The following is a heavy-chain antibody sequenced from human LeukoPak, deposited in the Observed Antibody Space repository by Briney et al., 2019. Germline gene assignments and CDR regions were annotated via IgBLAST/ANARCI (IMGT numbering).Heavy chain of an antibody. CDR3: ARLISSTSRVVDY. V-gene: IGHV3-48*04. D-gene: IGHD2-2*01. J-gene: IGHJ4*02. CDR1: GFTFSSYT. Sequence: GGPLRLSCAASGFTFSSYTMNWVRQAPGKGPEWVSYISTSGGTIYYGDSVKGRFTISRDNAKNSPYLQMNSLRAEDTAVYYCARLISSTSRVVDYWGQGTLVTVSS. CDR2: ISTSGGTI.